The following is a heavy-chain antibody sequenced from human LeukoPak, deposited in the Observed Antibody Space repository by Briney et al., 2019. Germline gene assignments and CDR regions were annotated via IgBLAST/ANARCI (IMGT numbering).Heavy chain of an antibody. J-gene: IGHJ6*04. CDR1: GFTFSSYG. CDR3: AELGITMIGGV. CDR2: ITGSGGST. V-gene: IGHV3-23*01. Sequence: GGSLRLSCAASGFTFSSYGMSRVRQAPGKGLEWVSSITGSGGSTYYADSVKGRFTISRDNAKNSLYLQMNSLRAEDTAVYYCAELGITMIGGVWGKGTTVTISS. D-gene: IGHD3-10*02.